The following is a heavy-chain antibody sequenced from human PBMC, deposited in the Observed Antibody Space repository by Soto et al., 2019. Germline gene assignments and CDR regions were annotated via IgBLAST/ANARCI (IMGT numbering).Heavy chain of an antibody. J-gene: IGHJ5*02. Sequence: QLQLQESGSGLVKPSQTLSLTCAVSGGSISSGGYSWSWIRQPPGKGLEWIGYIYHSGSTYYNPSLKRRVTRAVDRSKNQFSLKLSSVTAADTAVYYCARTESGTFAPWGQGTLVTVSS. CDR2: IYHSGST. D-gene: IGHD1-7*01. CDR3: ARTESGTFAP. V-gene: IGHV4-30-2*01. CDR1: GGSISSGGYS.